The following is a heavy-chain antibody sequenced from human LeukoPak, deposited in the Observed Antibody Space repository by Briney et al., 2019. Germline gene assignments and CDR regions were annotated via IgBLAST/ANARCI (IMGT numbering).Heavy chain of an antibody. V-gene: IGHV3-15*01. CDR3: TTGELN. D-gene: IGHD3-10*01. Sequence: GGSLRLSCAASGFTFTNAWMTWVRQAPGKGLEWVGRIKGKTDGGTIDYAAPVKGRFTISRDDSKNTLYLHMSSLKTEDTAVYYCTTGELNWGQGTLVTVSS. CDR1: GFTFTNAW. J-gene: IGHJ4*02. CDR2: IKGKTDGGTI.